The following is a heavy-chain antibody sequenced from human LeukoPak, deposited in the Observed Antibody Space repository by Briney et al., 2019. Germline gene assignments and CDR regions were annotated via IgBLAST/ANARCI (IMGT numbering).Heavy chain of an antibody. CDR2: IYHSGST. D-gene: IGHD6-13*01. CDR1: GYSISSGYY. V-gene: IGHV4-38-2*02. J-gene: IGHJ3*02. CDR3: ARDSSSWQYAFDI. Sequence: SETLSLTCTVSGYSISSGYYWGWIRQPPGQGLEWIGSIYHSGSTYYNPSLKSRVTISVDTSKNQFSLKLSSVTAADTAVYYCARDSSSWQYAFDIWGQGTMVTVSS.